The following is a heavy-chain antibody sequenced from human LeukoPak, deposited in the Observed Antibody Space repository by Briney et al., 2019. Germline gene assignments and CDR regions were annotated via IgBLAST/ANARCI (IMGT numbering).Heavy chain of an antibody. Sequence: ASVKVSCKASGYTFTGYYMHWVRQAPGQGLEWMGWINPNSGGTSYAQKFQGRVTMTRDTSTSTVYMELSSLRSEDTAVYYCARDASSQAMAIRSFDYWGQGTLVTVSS. V-gene: IGHV1-2*02. CDR3: ARDASSQAMAIRSFDY. CDR2: INPNSGGT. J-gene: IGHJ4*02. CDR1: GYTFTGYY. D-gene: IGHD3-3*02.